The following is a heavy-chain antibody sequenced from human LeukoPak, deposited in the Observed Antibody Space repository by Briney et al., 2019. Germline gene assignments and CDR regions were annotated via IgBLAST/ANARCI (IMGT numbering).Heavy chain of an antibody. V-gene: IGHV4-38-2*01. CDR2: IYHSGST. CDR3: ARLRMGMGSVDY. J-gene: IGHJ4*02. CDR1: GYSISSGYY. D-gene: IGHD7-27*01. Sequence: PSETLSLTCAVSGYSISSGYYWGWIRQPPGKGLEWIGGIYHSGSTYYNPSLKSRVTISVDTSKNQFSLKLSSVTAADTAVYYCARLRMGMGSVDYWGQGTLVTVSS.